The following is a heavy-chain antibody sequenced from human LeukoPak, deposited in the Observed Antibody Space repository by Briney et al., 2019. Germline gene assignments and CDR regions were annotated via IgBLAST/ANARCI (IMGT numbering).Heavy chain of an antibody. CDR2: IWYDGGNK. CDR1: GFSFSSYG. CDR3: ARDVQSQLRYFDWLLNS. D-gene: IGHD3-9*01. Sequence: TGRSLRLSCAASGFSFSSYGMHWVRQAPGKGLEWVAVIWYDGGNKYYADSVMGRFAIPRDNSKNTLYLQMNSLRAEDTAVYYCARDVQSQLRYFDWLLNSWGQGTLVTVSS. V-gene: IGHV3-33*01. J-gene: IGHJ4*02.